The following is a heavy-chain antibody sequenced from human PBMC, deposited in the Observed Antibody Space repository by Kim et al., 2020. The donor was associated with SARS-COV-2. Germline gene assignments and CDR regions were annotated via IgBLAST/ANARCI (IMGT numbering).Heavy chain of an antibody. D-gene: IGHD3-10*01. V-gene: IGHV3-9*01. CDR1: GFTFGDYA. J-gene: IGHJ6*03. Sequence: GGSLRLSCAASGFTFGDYAMHWVRQAPGKGLEWVSGISWNSGSIGYADSVKGRFTISRDNAKNSLYLQMNSLRAEDTALYYCAKGVPYYYYYYMDVWGKGTTVTVSS. CDR3: AKGVPYYYYYYMDV. CDR2: ISWNSGSI.